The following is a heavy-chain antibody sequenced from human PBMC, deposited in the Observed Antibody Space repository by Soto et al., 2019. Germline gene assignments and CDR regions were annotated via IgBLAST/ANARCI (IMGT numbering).Heavy chain of an antibody. J-gene: IGHJ6*02. Sequence: GESLKISCKGSGYSFTSYWIGWVRQMPGKGLEWMGIIYPGDSDTRYSPSFQGQVTISADKSISTAYLQWSSLKASDTAMYYCARQDVAHSSGYYQYYYGMDVWGQGTTVTVSS. CDR1: GYSFTSYW. CDR3: ARQDVAHSSGYYQYYYGMDV. D-gene: IGHD3-22*01. CDR2: IYPGDSDT. V-gene: IGHV5-51*01.